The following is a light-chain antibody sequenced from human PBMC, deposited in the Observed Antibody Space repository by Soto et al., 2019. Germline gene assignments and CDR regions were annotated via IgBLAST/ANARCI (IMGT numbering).Light chain of an antibody. V-gene: IGKV3-20*01. Sequence: EVVLTQSPGTLSLSPGERATLSCRASQTVSSSHLAWYQQKPGQAPRLLIYGASDRATDIPDRFSGSGSGTDFTLTISRLEPEDFAVYYCHHFCSSPPQYTFGQGPKLEIK. CDR1: QTVSSSH. J-gene: IGKJ2*01. CDR3: HHFCSSPPQYT. CDR2: GAS.